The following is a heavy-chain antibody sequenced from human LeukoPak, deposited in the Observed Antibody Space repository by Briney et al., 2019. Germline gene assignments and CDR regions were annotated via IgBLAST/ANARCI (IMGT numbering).Heavy chain of an antibody. CDR1: GYTFGTHW. CDR3: ALDGYNPAHY. CDR2: INPSGDFR. Sequence: ASVKVSCKASGYTFGTHWMHWVRQAPGQGLEWMGIINPSGDFRSYAQKFKGRVTVTRDMSTRTVYMELSDLRPDDTAVYYCALDGYNPAHYWGQGTLVTVSS. D-gene: IGHD5-24*01. J-gene: IGHJ4*02. V-gene: IGHV1-46*01.